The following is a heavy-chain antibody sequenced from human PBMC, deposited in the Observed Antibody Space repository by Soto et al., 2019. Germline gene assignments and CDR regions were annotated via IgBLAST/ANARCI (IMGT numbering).Heavy chain of an antibody. CDR3: ARGQGDYYDSSGYYVDV. J-gene: IGHJ6*02. V-gene: IGHV4-34*01. D-gene: IGHD3-22*01. CDR2: IDHSGNT. CDR1: GGSFSGYY. Sequence: QVQLQQWGAGLLKPSETLSLTCAVYGGSFSGYYWSWIRQPPGKGLEWTGEIDHSGNTNYNPSLKIRVTISVDTYKNQFSLKLSSVTAADTAVYFCARGQGDYYDSSGYYVDVWGQGTTVTVS.